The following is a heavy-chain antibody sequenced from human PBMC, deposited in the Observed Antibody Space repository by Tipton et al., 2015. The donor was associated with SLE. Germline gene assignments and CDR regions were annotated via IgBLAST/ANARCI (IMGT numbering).Heavy chain of an antibody. V-gene: IGHV4-39*07. CDR2: IYHSGST. J-gene: IGHJ4*02. D-gene: IGHD6-19*01. CDR3: ARDTSLSGHDY. Sequence: TLSLTCHVAGGPIRNSPYYWAWIRQTRGKRLEWIGSIYHSGSTSYNPSLKSRVTISVDTSKNQFSLKLSSVTAADTAVYYCARDTSLSGHDYWGQGTLVTVSS. CDR1: GGPIRNSPYY.